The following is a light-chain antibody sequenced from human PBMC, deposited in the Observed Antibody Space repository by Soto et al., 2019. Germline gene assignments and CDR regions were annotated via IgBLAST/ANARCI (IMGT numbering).Light chain of an antibody. V-gene: IGKV4-1*01. CDR3: QQYYTNSWT. CDR1: QSILYSSNNKNY. CDR2: WAS. Sequence: DIVMTQSPDSLAVSLGERATINCKSSQSILYSSNNKNYLAWYQHRPGQPPNLLIYWASTRESGVPDRFSGSGSGTNFTLTISSLQAEDVAVYYCQQYYTNSWTFGQGTKVDIK. J-gene: IGKJ1*01.